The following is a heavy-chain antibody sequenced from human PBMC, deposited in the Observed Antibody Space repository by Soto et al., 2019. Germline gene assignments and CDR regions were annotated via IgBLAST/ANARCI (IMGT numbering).Heavy chain of an antibody. CDR2: ISYDGSNK. J-gene: IGHJ4*02. CDR3: AKDPDYGDYGRYFYY. V-gene: IGHV3-30*18. D-gene: IGHD4-17*01. CDR1: GFSFSAYG. Sequence: QVQLVESGGGVVQPGRSLRLSCAASGFSFSAYGMHWVRQAPGKGLEWMAGISYDGSNKYYADSVKGRFIISRDNSKDTLYLQMNSLRAEDTALYYCAKDPDYGDYGRYFYYWGQGTLVTVSS.